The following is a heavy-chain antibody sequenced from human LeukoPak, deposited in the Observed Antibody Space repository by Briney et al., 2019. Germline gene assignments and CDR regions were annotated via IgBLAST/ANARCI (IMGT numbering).Heavy chain of an antibody. CDR3: VKDYTSGYSSSWYLDY. Sequence: PGGSLRLSCAASGFTFSSYSMNWVRQAPGKGLEWVSSISSSSSYIYYADSVKGRFTISRDNAKNSLYLHMKSLRTEDTALYYCVKDYTSGYSSSWYLDYWGQGTLVTVSS. V-gene: IGHV3-21*04. D-gene: IGHD6-13*01. CDR1: GFTFSSYS. J-gene: IGHJ4*02. CDR2: ISSSSSYI.